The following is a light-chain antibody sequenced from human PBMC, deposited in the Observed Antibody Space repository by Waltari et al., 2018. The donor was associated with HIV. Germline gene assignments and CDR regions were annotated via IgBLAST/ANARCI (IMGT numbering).Light chain of an antibody. CDR3: QVWDSSSDAYV. V-gene: IGLV3-21*04. Sequence: SSVLAQPPSVSVAPGKTARITCGGNNIGSKRVHWYQQKPGQAPVVVIYYDSDRPSGIPERFSGSNSGNTATLTISRVEAGDEADYYCQVWDSSSDAYVFGTGTKVTVL. CDR1: NIGSKR. CDR2: YDS. J-gene: IGLJ1*01.